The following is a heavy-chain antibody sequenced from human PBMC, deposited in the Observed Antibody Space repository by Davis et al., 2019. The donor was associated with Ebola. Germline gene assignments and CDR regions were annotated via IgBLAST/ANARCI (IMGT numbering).Heavy chain of an antibody. V-gene: IGHV4-59*08. CDR2: IYYSGRT. CDR3: ARHGVTTEYAFDI. CDR1: GGPISSYY. Sequence: SDTLSLTCTVPGGPISSYYWSWIPQPPGKGLEWIGYIYYSGRTNYNPSLKSRVTISVDTSKNQFSLKLSSVTAADTAVYYCARHGVTTEYAFDIWGQGTMVTVSS. J-gene: IGHJ3*02. D-gene: IGHD4-17*01.